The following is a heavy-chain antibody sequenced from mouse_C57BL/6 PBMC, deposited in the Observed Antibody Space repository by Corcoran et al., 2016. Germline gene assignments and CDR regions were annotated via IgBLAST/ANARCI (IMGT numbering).Heavy chain of an antibody. V-gene: IGHV9-3*01. Sequence: QIQLVQSGPELKKPGETVKISCKASGYTFTTYGMSWVRQAPGKGLKWMAWINTYSGVPTYADDFKGRFAFSLETSASTAYLQINNIKNEDTATYFCARDSNWYFDVWGTGTTVTVSS. CDR3: ARDSNWYFDV. CDR2: INTYSGVP. D-gene: IGHD2-5*01. J-gene: IGHJ1*03. CDR1: GYTFTTYG.